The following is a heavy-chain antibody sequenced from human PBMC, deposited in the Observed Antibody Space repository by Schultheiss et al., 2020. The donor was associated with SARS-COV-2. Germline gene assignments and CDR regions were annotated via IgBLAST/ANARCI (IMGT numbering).Heavy chain of an antibody. V-gene: IGHV3-15*01. Sequence: GESLKISCAASGFTFSNAWMSWVRQAPGKGLEWVGRIKSKTDGGTTDYAAPVKGRFTISRDDSKNTLYLQMNSLKTEDTAVYYCTTALTLTTGTDYWGQGTLVTVSS. CDR2: IKSKTDGGTT. CDR3: TTALTLTTGTDY. CDR1: GFTFSNAW. J-gene: IGHJ4*02. D-gene: IGHD4-17*01.